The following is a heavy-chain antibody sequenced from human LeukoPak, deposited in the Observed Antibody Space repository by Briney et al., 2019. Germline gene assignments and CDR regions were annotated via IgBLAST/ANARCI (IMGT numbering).Heavy chain of an antibody. CDR3: AKDWREQLVESFWGWFDP. D-gene: IGHD6-6*01. V-gene: IGHV3-30*18. J-gene: IGHJ5*02. Sequence: GRSLRLSCAASGFTFSSYGMHWVRQAPVKGREGGKVKPYDGSNKYYADSVKGRFTISRDNSKNTLYLQMNSLRAEDTAVYYCAKDWREQLVESFWGWFDPWGQGTLVTVSS. CDR2: KPYDGSNK. CDR1: GFTFSSYG.